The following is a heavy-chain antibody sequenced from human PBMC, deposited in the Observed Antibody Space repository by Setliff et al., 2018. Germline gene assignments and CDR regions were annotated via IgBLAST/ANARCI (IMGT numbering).Heavy chain of an antibody. CDR2: INPGGGST. CDR3: ARDGVHTAMLIDYYYYMDV. D-gene: IGHD5-18*01. CDR1: GYTFTTYA. V-gene: IGHV1-46*01. J-gene: IGHJ6*03. Sequence: ASVKVSCKASGYTFTTYAITWMGMINPGGGSTTYAQKFQGRVTMTRDTSTSTVYMELRSLRSEDTAVYYCARDGVHTAMLIDYYYYMDVWGKGTTVTVS.